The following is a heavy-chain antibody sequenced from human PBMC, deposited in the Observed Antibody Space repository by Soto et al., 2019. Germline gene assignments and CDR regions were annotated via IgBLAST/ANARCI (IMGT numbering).Heavy chain of an antibody. Sequence: QAGGSLRLSCAASGFTFSSYSMNWVRQAPGKGLEWVSYISSSSSTIYYADSVKGRFTISRDNAKNSLYLQMNSLRDEDTAVYYCARVRGFYSGSERGGLGMDVWGQGTTVTVSS. CDR2: ISSSSSTI. J-gene: IGHJ6*02. CDR3: ARVRGFYSGSERGGLGMDV. D-gene: IGHD1-26*01. CDR1: GFTFSSYS. V-gene: IGHV3-48*02.